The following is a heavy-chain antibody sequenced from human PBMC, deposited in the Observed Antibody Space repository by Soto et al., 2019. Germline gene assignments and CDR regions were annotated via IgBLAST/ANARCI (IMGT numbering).Heavy chain of an antibody. Sequence: EVQLVESGEGLVKPGGSRRLSFLGSGFIFSSFPMTGFGQVLGKGLEWVPSISSSSAYIYNADSLKGRFTISRDNAKNSLYLQMDSLRAEDTAVYFCARDLGEMYAVWGQGALVTVSS. CDR3: ARDLGEMYAV. D-gene: IGHD2-8*01. J-gene: IGHJ1*01. CDR2: ISSSSAYI. CDR1: GFIFSSFP. V-gene: IGHV3-21*01.